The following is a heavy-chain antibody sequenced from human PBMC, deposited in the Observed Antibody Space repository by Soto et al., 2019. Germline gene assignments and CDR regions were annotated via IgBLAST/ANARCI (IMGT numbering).Heavy chain of an antibody. CDR2: IYKSATT. J-gene: IGHJ5*01. V-gene: IGHV4-30-4*01. CDR1: GDSISNLDYF. CDR3: ARGRYCLTGRCFPNWFDS. D-gene: IGHD7-27*01. Sequence: PSETLSLTCSVSGDSISNLDYFWAWIRQPPGQALEYIGYIYKSATTSYNPSFESRVAISVDTSKGQFSLNVTSVTAADTAVYFCARGRYCLTGRCFPNWFDSWGQGALVTVS.